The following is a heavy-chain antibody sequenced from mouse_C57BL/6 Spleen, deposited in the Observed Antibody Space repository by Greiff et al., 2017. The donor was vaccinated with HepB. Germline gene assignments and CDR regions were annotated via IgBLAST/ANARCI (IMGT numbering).Heavy chain of an antibody. CDR2: IDPSDSYI. Sequence: QVQLQQPGAELVMPGASVKLSCKASGYTFTSYWMHWVKQRPGQGLEWIGEIDPSDSYINYNQKFKGKSTLTVDKSSSTAYMQLSSLTSEDSAVYYCARPLPYDRYFDVWGTGTTVTVSS. CDR1: GYTFTSYW. CDR3: ARPLPYDRYFDV. J-gene: IGHJ1*03. D-gene: IGHD2-12*01. V-gene: IGHV1-69*01.